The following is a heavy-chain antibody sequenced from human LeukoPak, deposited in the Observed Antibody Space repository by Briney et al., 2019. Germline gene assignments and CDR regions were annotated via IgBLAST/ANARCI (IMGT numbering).Heavy chain of an antibody. CDR1: GFTFSSYA. J-gene: IGHJ4*02. D-gene: IGHD1-14*01. CDR3: AKADSARGVTLKTTIDY. Sequence: PGGSLRLSCAASGFTFSSYAMSWVRQARGKGLEWVSVISGSGGSTYYADSVKGRFTISRDNSKNTLYLQMNSLRGEDTAVYYCAKADSARGVTLKTTIDYWGQGTPVTVSS. V-gene: IGHV3-23*01. CDR2: ISGSGGST.